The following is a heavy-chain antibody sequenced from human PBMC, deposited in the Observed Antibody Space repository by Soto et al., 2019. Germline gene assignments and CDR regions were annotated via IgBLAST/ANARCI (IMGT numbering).Heavy chain of an antibody. D-gene: IGHD6-13*01. Sequence: SETLCLTCALSGGSFSGYYWRWIRQSPGKGLEWTRAINHVRSNNYNPSLKSRLTISVDRSTHQFSLQLSYVTAADTGTYYCARDMRRWSGWYRHGLDAWGQGTPVTVSS. CDR3: ARDMRRWSGWYRHGLDA. V-gene: IGHV4-34*01. CDR2: INHVRSN. J-gene: IGHJ6*01. CDR1: GGSFSGYY.